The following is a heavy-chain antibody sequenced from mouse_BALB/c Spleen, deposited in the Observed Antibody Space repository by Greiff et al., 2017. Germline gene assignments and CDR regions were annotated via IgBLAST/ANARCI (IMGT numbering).Heavy chain of an antibody. CDR2: ISSGSSTI. CDR3: ARSGNYDRYYAMDD. D-gene: IGHD2-1*01. J-gene: IGHJ4*01. V-gene: IGHV5-17*02. Sequence: DVMLVESGGGLVQPGGSRKLSCAASGFTFSSFGMHWVRQAPEKGLEWVAYISSGSSTIYYADTVKGRFTISRDNPKNTLFLQMTSLRSEDTAMYYCARSGNYDRYYAMDDWGQGTSVTVSS. CDR1: GFTFSSFG.